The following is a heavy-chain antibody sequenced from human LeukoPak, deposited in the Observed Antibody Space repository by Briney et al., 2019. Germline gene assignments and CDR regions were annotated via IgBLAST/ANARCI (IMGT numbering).Heavy chain of an antibody. J-gene: IGHJ6*02. CDR2: IYYSGST. Sequence: SETLSLTCTVSGGSISSYYWSWIRQPPGKGLEWIGYIYYSGSTNYNPSLKSRVTISVDTSKNQFSLKLSSVTAADTAVYYCARGRRGSSSWYLYYYYGMDVWGQGTTVTVSS. CDR3: ARGRRGSSSWYLYYYYGMDV. CDR1: GGSISSYY. D-gene: IGHD6-13*01. V-gene: IGHV4-59*12.